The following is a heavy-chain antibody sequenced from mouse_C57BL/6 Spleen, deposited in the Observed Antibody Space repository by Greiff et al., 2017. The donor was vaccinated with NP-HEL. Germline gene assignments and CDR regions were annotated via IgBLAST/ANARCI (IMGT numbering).Heavy chain of an antibody. CDR3: SGYSNWYFDV. J-gene: IGHJ1*03. CDR1: GYAFSSSW. D-gene: IGHD2-5*01. Sequence: VQLQQSGPELVKPGASVKISCKASGYAFSSSWMNWVKQRPGKGLEWIGRIYPGDGDTNYNGKFKGKATLTADKSSSTAYMQLSSLTSEDSAVCFWSGYSNWYFDVWGTGTTVTVSS. CDR2: IYPGDGDT. V-gene: IGHV1-82*01.